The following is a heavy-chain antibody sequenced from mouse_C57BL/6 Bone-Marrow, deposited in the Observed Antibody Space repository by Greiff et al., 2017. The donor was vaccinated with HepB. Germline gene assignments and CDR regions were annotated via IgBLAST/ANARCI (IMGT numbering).Heavy chain of an antibody. Sequence: VQLKQSGPELVKPGASVKMSCKASGYTFTDYNMHWVKQSQGKSLEWIGYINPNNGGTSYNQKFKGKATLTVNKSSSTAYMELRSLTSEDSAVYYCARRSYYAMDYWGQGTAVTVSS. CDR2: INPNNGGT. J-gene: IGHJ4*01. CDR3: ARRSYYAMDY. CDR1: GYTFTDYN. V-gene: IGHV1-22*01.